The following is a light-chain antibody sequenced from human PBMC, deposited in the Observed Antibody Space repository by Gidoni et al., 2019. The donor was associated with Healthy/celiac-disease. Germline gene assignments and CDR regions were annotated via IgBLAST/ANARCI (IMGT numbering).Light chain of an antibody. J-gene: IGKJ2*01. CDR2: DAS. CDR1: QSVSSY. V-gene: IGKV3-11*01. CDR3: QRRSNWRPYT. Sequence: IVLTQSPATLSVSSGDRVTLPCRASQSVSSYLAWYQQQPGQAPRLLIYDASNGAAGIPARLSGSGSGTDCTLTISSREPEDFAVYYCQRRSNWRPYTFGQGTKLEIK.